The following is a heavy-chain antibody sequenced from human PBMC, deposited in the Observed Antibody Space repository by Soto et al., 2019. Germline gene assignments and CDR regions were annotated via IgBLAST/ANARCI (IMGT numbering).Heavy chain of an antibody. CDR3: ARHLTYYDFWSGFQY. V-gene: IGHV4-59*08. CDR2: IYYSGST. CDR1: GGSISSYY. D-gene: IGHD3-3*01. J-gene: IGHJ4*02. Sequence: SETLSLTCTVSGGSISSYYWSWIRQPPGKGLEWIGYIYYSGSTNYNPSLKSRVTISVDTSKNQFSLKLSSVTAADTAVYYCARHLTYYDFWSGFQYWGQGTLVTVSS.